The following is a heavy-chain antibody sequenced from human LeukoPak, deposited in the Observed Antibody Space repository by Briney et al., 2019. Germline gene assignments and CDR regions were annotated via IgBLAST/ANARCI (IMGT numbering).Heavy chain of an antibody. CDR1: GFTFTGYA. CDR2: ISYDGSNK. Sequence: PGGSLRLSCAASGFTFTGYAMHWVRQAPGKGLEWVAVISYDGSNKYYADSVKGRFTISRDNPKNTLYLQMSSLRAEDTAVYYCATDYGKDPVYFDYWGQGTLVTVSS. J-gene: IGHJ4*02. CDR3: ATDYGKDPVYFDY. D-gene: IGHD3-16*01. V-gene: IGHV3-30*04.